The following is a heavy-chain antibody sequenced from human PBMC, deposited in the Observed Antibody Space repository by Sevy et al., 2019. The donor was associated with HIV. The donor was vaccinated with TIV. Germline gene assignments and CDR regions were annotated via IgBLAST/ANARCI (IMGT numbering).Heavy chain of an antibody. V-gene: IGHV1-18*01. Sequence: ASVKVSCKASGYTFTSYGISWVRQAPGQGLEWMGWISAYNGNTNYAQKLQGRDTMTTDTSTSTSYMELRSLRSDDTAVYYCARVPICSGGTCYTETWIQLWGEFVYWGQGTLVTISS. CDR3: ARVPICSGGTCYTETWIQLWGEFVY. D-gene: IGHD2-15*01. CDR2: ISAYNGNT. CDR1: GYTFTSYG. J-gene: IGHJ4*02.